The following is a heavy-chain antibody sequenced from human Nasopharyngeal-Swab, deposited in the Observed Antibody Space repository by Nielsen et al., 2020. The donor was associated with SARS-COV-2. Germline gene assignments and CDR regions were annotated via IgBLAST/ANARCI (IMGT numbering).Heavy chain of an antibody. CDR2: IFPADSDT. D-gene: IGHD5-18*01. V-gene: IGHV5-51*01. CDR3: ARQGGEVRDTALDY. J-gene: IGHJ4*02. CDR1: GYSFTNYW. Sequence: SLKISCKGSGYSFTNYWIGWVRPLPGKGLEWMGIIFPADSDTRYSPSFQGQVTISADKTISTTYLQWSSLQASDTAMYYCARQGGEVRDTALDYWGQGTLVTVSS.